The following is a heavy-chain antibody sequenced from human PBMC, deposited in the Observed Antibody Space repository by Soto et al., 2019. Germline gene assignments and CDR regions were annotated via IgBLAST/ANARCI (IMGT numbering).Heavy chain of an antibody. J-gene: IGHJ4*02. D-gene: IGHD3-10*01. V-gene: IGHV2-5*02. CDR3: AHRRTYGSGSYSFGY. CDR1: GFPLSTSGVG. CDR2: IYWDDDK. Sequence: QITLKESGPTLVKPTQTLTLTCTFSGFPLSTSGVGVAWIRQPPGKALEWLALIYWDDDKRYSPSLKSRLTITKDTSKNQVVLTMTNMDPVDTATYYCAHRRTYGSGSYSFGYWGQGTLVTVSS.